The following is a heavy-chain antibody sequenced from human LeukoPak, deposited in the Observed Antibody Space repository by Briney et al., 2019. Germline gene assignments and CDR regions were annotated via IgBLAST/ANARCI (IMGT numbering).Heavy chain of an antibody. J-gene: IGHJ3*02. V-gene: IGHV3-49*03. Sequence: GGSLRLSCTASGFTFGDYAMSWFRQAPGKGLEWVGFIRSNAYGGTTEYAASVKGRFTISRDDSKSIAYLQMTSLKPEDTAVYYCTRCGGDCYSGFSDAFDIWGQGTMVTVSS. CDR3: TRCGGDCYSGFSDAFDI. CDR2: IRSNAYGGTT. D-gene: IGHD2-21*02. CDR1: GFTFGDYA.